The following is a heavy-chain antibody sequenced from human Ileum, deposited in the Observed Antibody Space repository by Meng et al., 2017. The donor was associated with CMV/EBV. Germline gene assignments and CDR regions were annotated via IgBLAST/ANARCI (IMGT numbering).Heavy chain of an antibody. Sequence: GESLKISCAASGFTFSSYWMSWVRQAPGKGLEWVANIKQDGSEKYYVDSVKGRFTISRDNAKNSLYLQMNSLRAEDTAVYFCAKVPSIPNSSGYYYAKFYYGMDVWGQGTTVTVSS. CDR3: AKVPSIPNSSGYYYAKFYYGMDV. J-gene: IGHJ6*02. CDR1: GFTFSSYW. V-gene: IGHV3-7*03. D-gene: IGHD3-22*01. CDR2: IKQDGSEK.